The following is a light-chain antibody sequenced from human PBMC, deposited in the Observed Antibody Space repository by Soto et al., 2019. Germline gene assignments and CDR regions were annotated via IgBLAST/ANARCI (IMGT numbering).Light chain of an antibody. V-gene: IGKV3D-15*01. J-gene: IGKJ1*01. CDR2: ATS. CDR1: QSVSRN. CDR3: QQYNTWPRT. Sequence: EIVMTQSPATVSVSPGESATLSCRASQSVSRNLAWYQQKPGQSPRLLIYATSTGATGVPARFSGSGSGTEFTLTISSLQSEDFAVYYCQQYNTWPRTFGPGTKVEI.